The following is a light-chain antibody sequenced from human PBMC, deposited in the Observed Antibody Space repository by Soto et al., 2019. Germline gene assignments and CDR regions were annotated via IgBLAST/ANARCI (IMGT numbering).Light chain of an antibody. V-gene: IGKV1-6*01. Sequence: AIQMTQSPSSLSASVGDRVTITCRASQGITDDLGWYQQKPGKAPKLLIYAASSLQSGVPSRFSGSGSGTDFTLTISSLQPEDFATYYCLQNFNFTWTFCLGTKVDIX. J-gene: IGKJ1*01. CDR2: AAS. CDR1: QGITDD. CDR3: LQNFNFTWT.